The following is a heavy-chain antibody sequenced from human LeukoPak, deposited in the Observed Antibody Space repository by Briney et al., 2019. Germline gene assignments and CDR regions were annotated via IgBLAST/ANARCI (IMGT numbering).Heavy chain of an antibody. CDR3: VVWGEDRSGHRFDF. J-gene: IGHJ4*02. V-gene: IGHV3-74*01. Sequence: GGSLRLSCAASGFTFGYYCMHKVRQAPGKGLMWVSRINTDGSNTHYADSGKGRFTISRDNAKDTLYLQMNGLRVEDTAVYYCVVWGEDRSGHRFDFWGQGTLVTVSS. CDR1: GFTFGYYC. CDR2: INTDGSNT. D-gene: IGHD3-22*01.